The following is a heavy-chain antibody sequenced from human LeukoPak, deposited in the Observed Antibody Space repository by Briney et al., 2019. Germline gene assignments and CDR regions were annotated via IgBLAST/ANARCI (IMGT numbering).Heavy chain of an antibody. V-gene: IGHV3-48*01. CDR2: ISSSSSTI. CDR3: ARDLYPGY. Sequence: GGSLRLSCAAAGFTFSIYSMNWVREAPGKELEWVSYISSSSSTIHYADSVKGRFTISRDNAKNSLYLQMNSLRAEDTAVYYCARDLYPGYWGQGTLVTVSS. J-gene: IGHJ4*02. CDR1: GFTFSIYS. D-gene: IGHD3-16*01.